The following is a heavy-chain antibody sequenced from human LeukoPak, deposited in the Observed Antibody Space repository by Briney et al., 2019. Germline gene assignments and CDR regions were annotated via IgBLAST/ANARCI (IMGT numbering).Heavy chain of an antibody. D-gene: IGHD2-15*01. Sequence: ASVKVSCKASGYTFTGYYMHWVRQAPGQGLEWMGWINPNSGGTNYAQKFQGRVTMTRDTSISTAYMELSRLRSDDTAVYYCARVDDPTLAVVAATPRRWFDPWGQGTLVTVSS. V-gene: IGHV1-2*02. CDR1: GYTFTGYY. CDR3: ARVDDPTLAVVAATPRRWFDP. J-gene: IGHJ5*02. CDR2: INPNSGGT.